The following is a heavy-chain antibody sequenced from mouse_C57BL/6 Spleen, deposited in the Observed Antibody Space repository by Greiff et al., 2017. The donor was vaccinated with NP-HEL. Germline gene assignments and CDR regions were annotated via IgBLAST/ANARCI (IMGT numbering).Heavy chain of an antibody. J-gene: IGHJ2*01. Sequence: QVHVKQSGAELVRPGTSVKVSCKASGYAFTNYLIEWVKQRPGQGLEWIGVINPGSGGTNYNEKFKGKATLTADKSSSTAYMQLSSLTSEDSAVYFCARGYDGYFHFDYWGQGTTLTVSS. CDR1: GYAFTNYL. CDR2: INPGSGGT. V-gene: IGHV1-54*01. CDR3: ARGYDGYFHFDY. D-gene: IGHD2-3*01.